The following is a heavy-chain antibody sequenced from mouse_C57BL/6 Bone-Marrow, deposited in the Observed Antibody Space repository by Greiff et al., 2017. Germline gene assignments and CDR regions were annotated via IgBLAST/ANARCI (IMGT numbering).Heavy chain of an antibody. CDR1: GYTFTSYG. Sequence: VQLQQSGAELARPGASVKLSCKASGYTFTSYGISWVKQRTGQGLEWIGEIYPRSGNTYYNEKFKGKATLTADKSSSKAYMELRSLTSEDSAVYFCARWGLRRPYAMDYWGQGTSVTVSS. V-gene: IGHV1-81*01. J-gene: IGHJ4*01. D-gene: IGHD2-2*01. CDR2: IYPRSGNT. CDR3: ARWGLRRPYAMDY.